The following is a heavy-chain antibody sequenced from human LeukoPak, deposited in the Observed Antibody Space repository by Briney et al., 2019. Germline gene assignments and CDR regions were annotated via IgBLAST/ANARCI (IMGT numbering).Heavy chain of an antibody. CDR2: INHSGST. D-gene: IGHD2-2*01. CDR3: ARLTPYCSSTSCYDY. Sequence: PSETLSLTCAVYGGSFSGYYWSWIRQPPGKGLEWIGEINHSGSTNYNPSLKSRVTISVDTSKNQFSLKLSSVTAADTAVYYCARLTPYCSSTSCYDYWGQGTLVTVSS. CDR1: GGSFSGYY. V-gene: IGHV4-34*01. J-gene: IGHJ4*02.